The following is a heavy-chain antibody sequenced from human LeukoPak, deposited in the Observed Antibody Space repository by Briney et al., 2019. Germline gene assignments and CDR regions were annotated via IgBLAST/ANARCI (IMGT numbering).Heavy chain of an antibody. CDR1: GLTFSSHA. J-gene: IGHJ6*03. Sequence: GGSLRLSCVASGLTFSSHAMTWVRQTPGKGLEWVSGITGSGGSTYHADSVKGRFTISRDNSKNTLYLQMNSLRAEDTAVYYCARQQLEPHYYYYMDAWGKGTTVTVSS. V-gene: IGHV3-23*01. D-gene: IGHD6-13*01. CDR2: ITGSGGST. CDR3: ARQQLEPHYYYYMDA.